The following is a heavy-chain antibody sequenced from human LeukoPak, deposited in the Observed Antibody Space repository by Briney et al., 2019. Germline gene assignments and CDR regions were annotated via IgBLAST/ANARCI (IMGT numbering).Heavy chain of an antibody. CDR2: ISSSGSNV. J-gene: IGHJ5*02. CDR1: GFTFSDYY. D-gene: IGHD6-13*01. V-gene: IGHV3-11*01. CDR3: ARQYSSSPTPWFDP. Sequence: TTGGSLRLSCAASGFTFSDYYMSWIRQAPGKGLEWVSYISSSGSNVYYADSVKGRFTISRDNAKNSLYLQMNSLRAADTAVYYCARQYSSSPTPWFDPWGQGTLVTVSS.